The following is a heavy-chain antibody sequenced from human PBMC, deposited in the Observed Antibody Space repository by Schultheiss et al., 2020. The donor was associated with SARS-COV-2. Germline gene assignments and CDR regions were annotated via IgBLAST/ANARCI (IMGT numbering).Heavy chain of an antibody. J-gene: IGHJ4*02. CDR3: VKDKAEGTSGWYYYFDY. Sequence: GGSLRLSCAASGFTFSSYAMSWVRQAPGKGLEWVAVIWYDGSNKYYADSVKGRFTTSRDNSKNTLYLQMNSLRAEDMAFYYCVKDKAEGTSGWYYYFDYWGQGTLVTVSS. D-gene: IGHD6-19*01. CDR1: GFTFSSYA. CDR2: IWYDGSNK. V-gene: IGHV3-33*06.